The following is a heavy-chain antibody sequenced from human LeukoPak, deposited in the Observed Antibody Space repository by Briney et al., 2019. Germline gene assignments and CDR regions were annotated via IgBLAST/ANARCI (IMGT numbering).Heavy chain of an antibody. CDR1: GFTFSSYA. V-gene: IGHV3-23*01. J-gene: IGHJ4*02. CDR2: ISGSGGST. CDR3: ARNSYDILTGYYTIDY. D-gene: IGHD3-9*01. Sequence: GGSLRLSCAASGFTFSSYAMSWVRQAPGKGLEWVSAISGSGGSTYYADSVKGRFTISRDNSKNTLYLQMNSLRAEDTAVYYCARNSYDILTGYYTIDYWGQGTLVTVSS.